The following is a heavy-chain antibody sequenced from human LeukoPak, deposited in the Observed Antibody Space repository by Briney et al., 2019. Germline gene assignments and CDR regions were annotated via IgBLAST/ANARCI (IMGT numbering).Heavy chain of an antibody. J-gene: IGHJ4*02. CDR2: IYYSGST. D-gene: IGHD2-15*01. V-gene: IGHV4-39*01. CDR3: APTSGYCSGGSCYPDY. Sequence: SETLSLTCTVSGGSISSSSYYWGWIRQPPGKGLEWIGSIYYSGSTYYNPSLKSRVTISVDTSKNQFSLKLSSVTAADTAVYYCAPTSGYCSGGSCYPDYWGQGTLVTVSS. CDR1: GGSISSSSYY.